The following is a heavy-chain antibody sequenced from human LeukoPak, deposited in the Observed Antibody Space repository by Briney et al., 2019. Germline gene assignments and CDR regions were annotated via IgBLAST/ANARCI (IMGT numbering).Heavy chain of an antibody. J-gene: IGHJ4*02. D-gene: IGHD3-9*01. CDR2: ISTSSSSK. Sequence: GGSLRLSCAVSGFTFSSYRMSWVRQAPGKGLEWVSSISTSSSSKYYADSVKGRFTISRDNAKNSLDLQMNSLRAEDTAVYYCARWDDLFLIDFWGQGTLVTVSS. CDR3: ARWDDLFLIDF. V-gene: IGHV3-21*01. CDR1: GFTFSSYR.